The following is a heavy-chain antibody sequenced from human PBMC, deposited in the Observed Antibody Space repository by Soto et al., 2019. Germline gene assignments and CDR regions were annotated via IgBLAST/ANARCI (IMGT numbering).Heavy chain of an antibody. J-gene: IGHJ4*02. CDR1: GDSISSYY. D-gene: IGHD2-8*02. CDR3: SRDLGSVLSD. CDR2: GHYSGSS. Sequence: PSETLSLTCTLSGDSISSYYWTWIRQPPGKGLEWIGYGHYSGSSKYNPSLKSRVSISVDTSKNQFSLKLSSVTAADTAFYYCSRDLGSVLSDWGQGSLFTVSS. V-gene: IGHV4-59*01.